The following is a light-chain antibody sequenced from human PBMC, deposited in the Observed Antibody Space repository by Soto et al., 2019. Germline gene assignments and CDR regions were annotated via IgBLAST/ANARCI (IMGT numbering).Light chain of an antibody. Sequence: DTVMTQSPLSLPVTPGEPASISCWSSQSLLHTDGYNYLDWYLQKPGQSPQLLIYLGSYRASGVPDRFSGGGSRTDFTLKISRVEAEDVGVYYCMQALQTPPTFGQGTKLEI. J-gene: IGKJ1*01. CDR1: QSLLHTDGYNY. CDR2: LGS. CDR3: MQALQTPPT. V-gene: IGKV2-28*01.